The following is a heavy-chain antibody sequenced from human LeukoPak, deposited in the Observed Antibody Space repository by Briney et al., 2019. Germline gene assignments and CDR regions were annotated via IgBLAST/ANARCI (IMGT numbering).Heavy chain of an antibody. CDR3: ARGAYYYDSSGRPTLKGDFDY. CDR1: GASISSGSYY. J-gene: IGHJ4*02. V-gene: IGHV4-61*02. CDR2: IYTSGST. D-gene: IGHD3-22*01. Sequence: PSQTLSLTCTVSGASISSGSYYWSWIRQPAGKGLEWIGRIYTSGSTNYNPSLKSGVTISVDTSKNQFSLTLSSVTAADTAVYYCARGAYYYDSSGRPTLKGDFDYWGQGTLVTVSS.